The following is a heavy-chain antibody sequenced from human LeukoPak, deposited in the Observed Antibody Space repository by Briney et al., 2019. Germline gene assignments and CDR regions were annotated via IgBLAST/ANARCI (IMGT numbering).Heavy chain of an antibody. V-gene: IGHV3-48*01. J-gene: IGHJ4*02. CDR2: ISSSSSTI. D-gene: IGHD3-22*01. CDR3: AKAPVGANYYDSSGYFDY. CDR1: GFTFSSYS. Sequence: QPGGSLRLSCAASGFTFSSYSMTWVRQAPGKGLEWVSYISSSSSTIYYADSVKGRFTISRDNAKNSLYLQMNSLRADDTAVYYCAKAPVGANYYDSSGYFDYWGQGTLVTVSS.